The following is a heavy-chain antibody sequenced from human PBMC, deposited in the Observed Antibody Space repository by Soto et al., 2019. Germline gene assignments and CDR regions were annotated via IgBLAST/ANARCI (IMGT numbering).Heavy chain of an antibody. CDR3: ARDDGTVTTSGMDV. D-gene: IGHD4-17*01. Sequence: EVQLVESGGGLVKPGGSLRLSCAASGFTFSSYSMNWVRQAPGKGLEWVSSISSSSSYIYYADSVKGRFTISRDNAKSSLYLQMNSLRAEDTAVYYCARDDGTVTTSGMDVWGQGTTVTVSS. CDR2: ISSSSSYI. CDR1: GFTFSSYS. V-gene: IGHV3-21*01. J-gene: IGHJ6*02.